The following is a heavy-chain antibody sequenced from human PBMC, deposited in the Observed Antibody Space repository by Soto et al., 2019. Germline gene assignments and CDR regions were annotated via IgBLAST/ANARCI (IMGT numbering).Heavy chain of an antibody. CDR1: GGSISTTNYY. V-gene: IGHV4-39*01. Sequence: SETLSLTCSVSGGSISTTNYYWGWIRQPPGKGLEWIGSIYYTGSTYYNPSLKARLTISVDTSKNQCSLRLSSVTASDTAVYYCARQGTSWQLGYGLDVWGQGTTVTAP. J-gene: IGHJ6*02. D-gene: IGHD6-13*01. CDR3: ARQGTSWQLGYGLDV. CDR2: IYYTGST.